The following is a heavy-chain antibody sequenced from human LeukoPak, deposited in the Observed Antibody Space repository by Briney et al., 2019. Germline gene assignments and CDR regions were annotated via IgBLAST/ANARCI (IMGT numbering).Heavy chain of an antibody. Sequence: GASVKVPCKASGYTFTNYAIHWVRQAPGQRLEWMGLINAGYGNTRYSQEFQDRVTITRDTSASTTYMELSSLRSEDMALYYCARAYSSSWPGPFFDYWGQGSLVTVSS. J-gene: IGHJ4*02. D-gene: IGHD6-13*01. V-gene: IGHV1-3*03. CDR2: INAGYGNT. CDR3: ARAYSSSWPGPFFDY. CDR1: GYTFTNYA.